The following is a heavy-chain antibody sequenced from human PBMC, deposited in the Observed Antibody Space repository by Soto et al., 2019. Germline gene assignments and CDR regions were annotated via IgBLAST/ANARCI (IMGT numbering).Heavy chain of an antibody. CDR2: IYYSGST. CDR1: GGSISSYY. D-gene: IGHD3-10*01. J-gene: IGHJ3*01. CDR3: ARVWGGAFDF. V-gene: IGHV4-59*01. Sequence: SETLSLTCTVSGGSISSYYWSWIRQPPGKGLEWIGYIYYSGSTNYNPSLKSRVTISVDTSKNQFSLRLSSVTAADTAVYYCARVWGGAFDFWGQGTMVTVSS.